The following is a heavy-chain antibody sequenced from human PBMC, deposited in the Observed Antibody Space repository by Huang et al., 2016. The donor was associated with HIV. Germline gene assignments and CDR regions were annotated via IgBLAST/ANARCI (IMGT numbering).Heavy chain of an antibody. Sequence: PGKGLEWVSYISSSGSTIYYADSVKGRFTISRDNAKNSLYLQMNSLRAEDTAVYYCARDHSYGWFDYWGQGTLVTVSS. CDR3: ARDHSYGWFDY. CDR2: ISSSGSTI. V-gene: IGHV3-11*01. D-gene: IGHD5-18*01. J-gene: IGHJ4*02.